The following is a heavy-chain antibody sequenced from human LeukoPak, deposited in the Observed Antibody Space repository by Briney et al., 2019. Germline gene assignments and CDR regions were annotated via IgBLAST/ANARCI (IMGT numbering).Heavy chain of an antibody. CDR2: IFYVGST. CDR1: GDSIGRHY. Sequence: SETLSLTCTVSGDSIGRHYWSWLRQPPGKGLEGIGYIFYVGSTNYNPSLKSRVTLSVDTSKNQFSLKLNSVTAADTAVYYCARDYYDSRGEAFDSWGQGTMVTVSS. CDR3: ARDYYDSRGEAFDS. J-gene: IGHJ3*02. V-gene: IGHV4-59*11. D-gene: IGHD3-22*01.